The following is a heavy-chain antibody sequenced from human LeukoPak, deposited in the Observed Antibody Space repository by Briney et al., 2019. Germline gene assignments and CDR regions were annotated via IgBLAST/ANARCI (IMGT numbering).Heavy chain of an antibody. D-gene: IGHD3-16*01. CDR2: ISSNGDVA. CDR3: VKGGWGDY. V-gene: IGHV3-23*01. Sequence: GGSLRLSCAASGFSFDTYYMTWVRQAPGKGLQWVSIISSNGDVAYYADSVKGRFTISRDNSKNTLYLQMNSLRVEDTAIYYCVKGGWGDYWGQGTLVTVS. CDR1: GFSFDTYY. J-gene: IGHJ4*02.